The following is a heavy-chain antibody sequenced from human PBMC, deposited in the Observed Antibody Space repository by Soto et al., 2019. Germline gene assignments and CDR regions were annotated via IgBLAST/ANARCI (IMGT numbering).Heavy chain of an antibody. Sequence: QVQLVQSGAEVKKPGASVKVSCKASGYTFTSYGISWVRQAPGQGLEWMGWINGYNGNTNYAQKLQGRVTMTTDTYTSTAYRELRSLRSDDTAVYYCARMGDVPYYYYGMDVWGQGTTVTVSS. CDR2: INGYNGNT. D-gene: IGHD3-16*01. J-gene: IGHJ6*02. V-gene: IGHV1-18*01. CDR3: ARMGDVPYYYYGMDV. CDR1: GYTFTSYG.